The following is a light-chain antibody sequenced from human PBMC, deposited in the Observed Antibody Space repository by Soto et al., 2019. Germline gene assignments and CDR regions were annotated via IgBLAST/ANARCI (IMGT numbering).Light chain of an antibody. CDR1: QDINNY. CDR3: QQYDSFRA. Sequence: DIQMTQSPSSLSASVGDRVTITCQASQDINNYLNWYQQTPGKAPKLLIYDASNLETGVPSRFSGSGSGTHFTFTISNLQPEDIATYYCQQYDSFRAFGQGTKVDIK. CDR2: DAS. J-gene: IGKJ1*01. V-gene: IGKV1-33*01.